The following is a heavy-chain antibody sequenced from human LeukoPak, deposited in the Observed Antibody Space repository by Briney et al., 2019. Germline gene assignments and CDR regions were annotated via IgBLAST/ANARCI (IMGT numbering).Heavy chain of an antibody. D-gene: IGHD2-15*01. CDR3: ARGLGYCSGGSCYADY. CDR2: INHSGST. Sequence: SETLSLTCAVYGGSFSGYYWSWIRQPPGKGLEWIGEINHSGSTNYNPSLKSRVTISVDTSKNQFSLKLSSVTAADTAVYFCARGLGYCSGGSCYADYWGQGTLVTVSS. V-gene: IGHV4-34*01. CDR1: GGSFSGYY. J-gene: IGHJ4*02.